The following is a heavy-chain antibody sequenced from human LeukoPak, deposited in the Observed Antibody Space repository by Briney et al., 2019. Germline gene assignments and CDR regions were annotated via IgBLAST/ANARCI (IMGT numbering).Heavy chain of an antibody. V-gene: IGHV3-30*04. D-gene: IGHD3-22*01. J-gene: IGHJ4*02. CDR1: GFTFSSYA. Sequence: GGSLRLSCAASGFTFSSYAMHWVRQAPGKGLEWVAVISYDGSNKYYADSVKGRFTISRDNSKNTLYLQMNSLRAEDTAVYYCAREHNPYDSSGYYAYWGQGTLVTVSS. CDR2: ISYDGSNK. CDR3: AREHNPYDSSGYYAY.